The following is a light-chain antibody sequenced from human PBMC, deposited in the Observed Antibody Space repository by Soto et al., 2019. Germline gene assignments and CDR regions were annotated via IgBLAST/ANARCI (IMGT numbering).Light chain of an antibody. V-gene: IGLV2-14*01. J-gene: IGLJ2*01. CDR3: SSYTSSSTVV. CDR2: EVS. CDR1: SSDVGGYNY. Sequence: QSALTQPASVSGSPGPSITISCTGTSSDVGGYNYVSWYQQHPGKAAKLMIYEVSNRPSGVSNRFSGSKSGNTASLTISGLQAEDEADYYCSSYTSSSTVVFGGGTKLTVL.